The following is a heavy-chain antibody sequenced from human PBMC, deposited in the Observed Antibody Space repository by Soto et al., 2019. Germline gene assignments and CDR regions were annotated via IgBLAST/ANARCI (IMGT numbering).Heavy chain of an antibody. V-gene: IGHV1-8*01. CDR2: RNPNSGNT. Sequence: ASVKVSCKASGYTFTSYDINWVRQATGQGLGWMGWRNPNSGNTGYAQKLQGRVTMTTDTSTSTAYMELRSLRSDDTAVYYCAREELRFFNWFDPWGQGTLVTVAS. J-gene: IGHJ5*02. CDR3: AREELRFFNWFDP. CDR1: GYTFTSYD. D-gene: IGHD3-3*01.